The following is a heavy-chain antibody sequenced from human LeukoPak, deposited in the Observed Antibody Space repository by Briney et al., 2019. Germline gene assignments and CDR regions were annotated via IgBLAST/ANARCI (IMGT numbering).Heavy chain of an antibody. CDR2: IYHSGST. CDR1: GGSISSGGYY. Sequence: PSQTLSLTFTVSGGSISSGGYYWSWIRQPPGKGLEWIGYIYHSGSTYYNPSLKSRVTISVDTSKNQFSLNLISVTAADTAVYYCGRHPTLYSSSSALYFDSWGQGTLVTVSS. CDR3: GRHPTLYSSSSALYFDS. V-gene: IGHV4-30-2*03. D-gene: IGHD6-6*01. J-gene: IGHJ4*02.